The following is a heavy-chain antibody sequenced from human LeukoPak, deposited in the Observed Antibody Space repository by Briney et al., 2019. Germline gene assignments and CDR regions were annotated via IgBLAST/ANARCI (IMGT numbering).Heavy chain of an antibody. D-gene: IGHD6-19*01. CDR2: ISYSGIT. CDR1: GGSISSGGYY. V-gene: IGHV4-61*08. CDR3: TRTTPGRGWYDY. J-gene: IGHJ4*02. Sequence: SETLSLTCTVSGGSISSGGYYWSWIRQPPGKGLEWIGYISYSGITNYNPSLKSRITISVDTSKKQISLRLSSVTAADTAVYYCTRTTPGRGWYDYWGQGTLVTVSS.